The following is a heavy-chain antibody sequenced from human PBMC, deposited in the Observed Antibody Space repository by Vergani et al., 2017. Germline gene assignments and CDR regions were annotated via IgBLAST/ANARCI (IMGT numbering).Heavy chain of an antibody. J-gene: IGHJ6*03. D-gene: IGHD5-12*01. CDR1: GGSFSGYY. Sequence: QVQLQQWGAGLLKPSETLSLTCAVYGGSFSGYYWSWIRQPPGKGLEWIGEINHSGSTNYNPSLKSRVTISVDTSKNQFSLKLSSVTAADTAVYYCARESGEYSGYVKTYYYYYYMDVWGKGP. CDR2: INHSGST. CDR3: ARESGEYSGYVKTYYYYYYMDV. V-gene: IGHV4-34*01.